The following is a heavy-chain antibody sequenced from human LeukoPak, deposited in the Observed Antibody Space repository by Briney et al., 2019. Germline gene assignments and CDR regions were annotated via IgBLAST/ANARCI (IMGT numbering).Heavy chain of an antibody. CDR1: GGSISISSYY. D-gene: IGHD2-2*01. CDR3: ARATDIVVVPAATRPLNWFDP. CDR2: IYTSGST. V-gene: IGHV4-61*02. J-gene: IGHJ5*02. Sequence: SETLSLTCTVSGGSISISSYYWSWIRQPAGKGLEWIGRIYTSGSTNYNPSLKSRVTISVDTSKNQFSLKLSSVTAADTAVYYCARATDIVVVPAATRPLNWFDPWGQGTLVTVSS.